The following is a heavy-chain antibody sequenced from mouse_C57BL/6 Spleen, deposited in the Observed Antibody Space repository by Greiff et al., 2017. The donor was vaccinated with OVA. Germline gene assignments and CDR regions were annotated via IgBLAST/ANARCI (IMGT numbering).Heavy chain of an antibody. D-gene: IGHD1-1*01. V-gene: IGHV5-17*01. CDR2: ISSGSSTI. Sequence: EVHLVESGGGLVKPGGSLKLSCAASGFTFSDYGMHWVRQAPEKGLEWVAYISSGSSTIYYADTVKGRFTISRDNAKNTLFLQMTSLRSEDTAMYYCARLITTVESDWYFDVWGTGTTVTVSS. CDR3: ARLITTVESDWYFDV. J-gene: IGHJ1*03. CDR1: GFTFSDYG.